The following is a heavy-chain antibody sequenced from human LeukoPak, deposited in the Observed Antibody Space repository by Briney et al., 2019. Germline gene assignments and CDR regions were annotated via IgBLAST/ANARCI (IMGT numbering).Heavy chain of an antibody. D-gene: IGHD2-15*01. CDR2: IIPIFGTA. CDR1: GGTFSSYA. V-gene: IGHV1-69*13. CDR3: AREEGYCSGGSCYSLTSAFDY. Sequence: SMKVSCKASGGTFSSYAISWVRQAPGQGLEWMGGIIPIFGTANYAQKFQGRVTITADESTSTAYMELSSLRSEDTAVYYCAREEGYCSGGSCYSLTSAFDYWGQGTLVTVSS. J-gene: IGHJ4*02.